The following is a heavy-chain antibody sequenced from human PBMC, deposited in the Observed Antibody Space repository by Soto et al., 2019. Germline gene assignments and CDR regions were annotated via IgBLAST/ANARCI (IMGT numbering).Heavy chain of an antibody. J-gene: IGHJ4*02. CDR1: GYYISSSNW. CDR3: ARREIQGPIDY. Sequence: SETLSLTCAVSGYYISSSNWWGWIRQPPGKGLGWIGYIYYSGTTYYNPSLKSRVTMSVDTSKNQFSLKLTSVTAVDTAVYYCARREIQGPIDYWGQGTLVTVS. D-gene: IGHD1-26*01. V-gene: IGHV4-28*01. CDR2: IYYSGTT.